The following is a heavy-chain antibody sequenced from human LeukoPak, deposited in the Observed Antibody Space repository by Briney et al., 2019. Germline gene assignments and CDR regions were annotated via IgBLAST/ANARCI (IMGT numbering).Heavy chain of an antibody. V-gene: IGHV3-64*02. D-gene: IGHD1-26*01. CDR1: GFSFSSYV. Sequence: GGSLRLSCAASGFSFSSYVMHWVRQAPGKGLEYASAISSNGGETYYADSVKGRFTISRDNSKNALYLQMGSLRVEDMAVYYCARGRSPRGYYYGMDVWGQGTTVTVS. J-gene: IGHJ6*02. CDR3: ARGRSPRGYYYGMDV. CDR2: ISSNGGET.